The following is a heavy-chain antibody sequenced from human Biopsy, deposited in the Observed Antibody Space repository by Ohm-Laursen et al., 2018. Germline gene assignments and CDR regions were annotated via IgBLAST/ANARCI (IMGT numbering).Heavy chain of an antibody. D-gene: IGHD4-23*01. Sequence: TLSLTCTVSGGYVSSGGFYWSWIRQHPGKGLEWIGYIYYSGTTYYNPSLKSLVTISVDMSKNQFSLKLNSVTAADTAVYYCARRPYGGTRYWYFDLWGRGTLVTVSS. CDR2: IYYSGTT. CDR3: ARRPYGGTRYWYFDL. J-gene: IGHJ2*01. CDR1: GGYVSSGGFY. V-gene: IGHV4-31*01.